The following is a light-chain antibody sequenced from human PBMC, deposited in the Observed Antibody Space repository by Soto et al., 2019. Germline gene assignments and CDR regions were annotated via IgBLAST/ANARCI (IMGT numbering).Light chain of an antibody. J-gene: IGKJ2*01. Sequence: DIVMTQTPLSSAVTLGQPASISCRSSQSLVHRDGNTYLSWLQQRPGQPPRLLIYKISNRFYGVADRFSGSGAGTDFTLKISRVEAEDVGVYYCMQATYLGTFGQGTKLEIK. CDR2: KIS. CDR3: MQATYLGT. V-gene: IGKV2-24*01. CDR1: QSLVHRDGNTY.